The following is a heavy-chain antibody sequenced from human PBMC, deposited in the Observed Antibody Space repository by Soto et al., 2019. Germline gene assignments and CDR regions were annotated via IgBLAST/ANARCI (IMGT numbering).Heavy chain of an antibody. CDR2: ISAYNGNT. Sequence: AAVEVSCKASGYTFTSDGISWVQQAPGQGLEWMGWISAYNGNTNYAQKLQGRVTMTTETSTSTAYMELRSLRSDDTAVYYCARDSGSSSWNYYYYGMDVWGQGTTVTVSS. J-gene: IGHJ6*02. CDR1: GYTFTSDG. V-gene: IGHV1-18*04. D-gene: IGHD6-13*01. CDR3: ARDSGSSSWNYYYYGMDV.